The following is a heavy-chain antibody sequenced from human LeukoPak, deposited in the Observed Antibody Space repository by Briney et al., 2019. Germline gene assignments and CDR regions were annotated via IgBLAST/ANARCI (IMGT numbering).Heavy chain of an antibody. Sequence: ASVKVSCKASGGTFSGNFIHWVRQAPGLGLEWMGWINPNTGGTNSAEKFQGRVTLTRDTSLTTAYMELTSLRSDDTAVYYCARDPPAYPCTTTRCYPEVDYWGQGTLVTVSS. D-gene: IGHD2-2*01. CDR3: ARDPPAYPCTTTRCYPEVDY. J-gene: IGHJ4*02. CDR2: INPNTGGT. V-gene: IGHV1-2*02. CDR1: GGTFSGNF.